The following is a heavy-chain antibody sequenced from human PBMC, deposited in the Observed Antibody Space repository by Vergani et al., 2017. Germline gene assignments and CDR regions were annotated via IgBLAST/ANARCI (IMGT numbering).Heavy chain of an antibody. CDR1: GFTVSSTY. CDR2: ISGSGDST. D-gene: IGHD3-16*02. V-gene: IGHV3-23*04. J-gene: IGHJ4*02. CDR3: AKDLFYDYVWGSYRNDY. Sequence: EVQLVESGGGLVQPGGSLRLSCAASGFTVSSTYMSWVRQAPGKGLEWVSTISGSGDSTYYADSVKGRFTISRDNSKNTLYLQMNSLRAEDTAVYYCAKDLFYDYVWGSYRNDYLGQGTLVTVSS.